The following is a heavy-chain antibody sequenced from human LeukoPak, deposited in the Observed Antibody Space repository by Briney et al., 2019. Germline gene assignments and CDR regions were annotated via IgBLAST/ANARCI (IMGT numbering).Heavy chain of an antibody. CDR3: ARTSEWELLDYFDY. J-gene: IGHJ4*02. D-gene: IGHD1-26*01. CDR2: IKQDGSQK. Sequence: GGSLRLSCAASGFTFDNYWMRWVRQAPGEGLEWVASIKQDGSQKYYVDSVKGRFTISRDNAKNSLYLQMNSLRAEDTAVYYCARTSEWELLDYFDYWGQGTLVTVSS. V-gene: IGHV3-7*05. CDR1: GFTFDNYW.